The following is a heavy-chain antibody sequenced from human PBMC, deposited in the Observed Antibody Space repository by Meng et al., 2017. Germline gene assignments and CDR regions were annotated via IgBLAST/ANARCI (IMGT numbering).Heavy chain of an antibody. V-gene: IGHV7-4-1*02. CDR3: AREGRVDFDY. D-gene: IGHD1-26*01. Sequence: VHSRCCVKDPWDSVSVSSKASGYAFTSYCMNWLRHAPGQGLEWMGGINTNPGNPTYAQGFTGRFVFSLDTSVSTAYLQISSLKAEDTAVHYCAREGRVDFDYWGQGTLVTVSS. CDR2: INTNPGNP. J-gene: IGHJ4*02. CDR1: GYAFTSYC.